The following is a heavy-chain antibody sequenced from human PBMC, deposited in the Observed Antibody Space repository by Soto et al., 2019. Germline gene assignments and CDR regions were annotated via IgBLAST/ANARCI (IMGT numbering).Heavy chain of an antibody. Sequence: PGGSLRLSCAASGFTFSSYGMHWVCQAPGKGLEWVAVISYDGSNKYYADSVKGRFTISRDNSKNTLYLQMNSLRAEDTAVYYCAKGQGNRGYILSLSRYGMDVWGQGTTVTVSS. CDR2: ISYDGSNK. V-gene: IGHV3-30*18. J-gene: IGHJ6*02. D-gene: IGHD5-12*01. CDR1: GFTFSSYG. CDR3: AKGQGNRGYILSLSRYGMDV.